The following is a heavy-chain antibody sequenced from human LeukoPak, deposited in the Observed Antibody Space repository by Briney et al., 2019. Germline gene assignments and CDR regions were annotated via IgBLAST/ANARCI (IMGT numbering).Heavy chain of an antibody. D-gene: IGHD3-22*01. CDR3: ARDRDDSSGYLYFQH. CDR2: INPNSGGT. Sequence: ASVKASCKASGYTFTGYYMHWVRQAPGQGLEWMGWINPNSGGTNYAQKFQGRVTMTRDTSISTAYMELSRLRSDDTAVYYCARDRDDSSGYLYFQHWGQGTLVTVSS. CDR1: GYTFTGYY. V-gene: IGHV1-2*02. J-gene: IGHJ1*01.